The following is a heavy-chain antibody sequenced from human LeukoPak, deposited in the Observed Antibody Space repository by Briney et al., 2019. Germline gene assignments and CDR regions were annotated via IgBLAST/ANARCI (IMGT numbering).Heavy chain of an antibody. CDR1: GGSFSGYY. D-gene: IGHD1-26*01. V-gene: IGHV4-34*01. J-gene: IGHJ6*03. CDR3: ARASRGGSYYYYYMDV. CDR2: INHSGST. Sequence: SETLSLTCAVYGGSFSGYYWSWIRQPPGKGLEWIGGINHSGSTNYNPSLKSRVTISVDTSKNQFSLKLSSVTAADTAVYYCARASRGGSYYYYYMDVWGKGTTVTVSS.